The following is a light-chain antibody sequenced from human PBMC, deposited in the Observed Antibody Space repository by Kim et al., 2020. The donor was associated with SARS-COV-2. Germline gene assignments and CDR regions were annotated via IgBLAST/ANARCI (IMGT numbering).Light chain of an antibody. Sequence: SPGQTAKITCSGDALQKQFAYWYQQKPGQAPVLVIYKDNERPSGIPERFSGSSSGTTVTLTISGVQAEDEADYYCQSVDSSGTFVFGTGTKVTVL. J-gene: IGLJ1*01. CDR1: ALQKQF. CDR2: KDN. CDR3: QSVDSSGTFV. V-gene: IGLV3-25*03.